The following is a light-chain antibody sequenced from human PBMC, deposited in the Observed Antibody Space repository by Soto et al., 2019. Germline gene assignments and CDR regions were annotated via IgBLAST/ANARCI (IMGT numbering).Light chain of an antibody. CDR3: MQGTHLYT. Sequence: DVVMTQSPLSLPVTLGQPASISCRSSQSLVYSDGNTYLNWFQQRPGQSPRRLISKVSNRDSGVPDRFSGSGSGTDFTLKISRVEAEDVGVYYCMQGTHLYTFGQGTKLEIK. CDR1: QSLVYSDGNTY. CDR2: KVS. J-gene: IGKJ2*01. V-gene: IGKV2-30*01.